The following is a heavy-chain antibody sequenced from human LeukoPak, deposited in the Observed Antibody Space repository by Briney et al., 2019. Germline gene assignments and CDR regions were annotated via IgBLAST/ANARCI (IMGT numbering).Heavy chain of an antibody. V-gene: IGHV3-30*18. CDR1: GFTFSNYG. CDR3: AKNRTAGYDGLVDY. CDR2: ISYDGSNK. J-gene: IGHJ4*02. Sequence: TGGSLRLSCAAPGFTFSNYGMHWVRQAPGKGLEWVAVISYDGSNKYYTDSVKGRFTISRDNSKNTLYLQMNSLRAEDTAVYYCAKNRTAGYDGLVDYWGQGTLVTVSS. D-gene: IGHD5-12*01.